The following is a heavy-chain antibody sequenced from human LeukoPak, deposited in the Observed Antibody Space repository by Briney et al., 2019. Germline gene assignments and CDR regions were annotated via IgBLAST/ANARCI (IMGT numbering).Heavy chain of an antibody. J-gene: IGHJ5*02. D-gene: IGHD2-2*01. Sequence: SRTLSLTCAISGDSVSSNSVTWNWIRQSPSRGLEWLGRTYYRSTWYNDYAVSVRGRITVNPDTSKNQFSLHLNSVTPEDTAVYYCARRLTQYDCFDPWGQGVLVTVSS. V-gene: IGHV6-1*01. CDR2: TYYRSTWYN. CDR3: ARRLTQYDCFDP. CDR1: GDSVSSNSVT.